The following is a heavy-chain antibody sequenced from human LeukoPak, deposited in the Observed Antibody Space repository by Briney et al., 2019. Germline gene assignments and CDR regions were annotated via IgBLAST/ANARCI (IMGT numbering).Heavy chain of an antibody. Sequence: ASVKVSCKASGYTFTGYYMHWVRQAPGQGLEWMGWINPNSGGTNYAQKFQGRVTMTRDTSTSTAYMELSRLRSDDTAVYYCARGDGDYVRFRYFQHWGQGTLVTVSS. CDR2: INPNSGGT. D-gene: IGHD4-17*01. J-gene: IGHJ1*01. CDR3: ARGDGDYVRFRYFQH. V-gene: IGHV1-2*02. CDR1: GYTFTGYY.